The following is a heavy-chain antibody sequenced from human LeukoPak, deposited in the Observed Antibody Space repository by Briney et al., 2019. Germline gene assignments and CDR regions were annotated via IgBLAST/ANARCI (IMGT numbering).Heavy chain of an antibody. CDR3: TTDLLRGDYVPLGY. D-gene: IGHD4-17*01. Sequence: GGSLRLSCTASGFTFGDYAMSWVRQAPGKGLEWVGFIRSKAYGGTTEYAASVKGRFTISRDDSKNTLYLQMNSLKTEDTAVYYCTTDLLRGDYVPLGYWGQGTLVTVSS. V-gene: IGHV3-49*04. CDR2: IRSKAYGGTT. CDR1: GFTFGDYA. J-gene: IGHJ4*02.